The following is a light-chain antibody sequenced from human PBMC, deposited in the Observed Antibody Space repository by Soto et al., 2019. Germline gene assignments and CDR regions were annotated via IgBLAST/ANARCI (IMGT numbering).Light chain of an antibody. CDR1: SSNIGAGYD. CDR3: PSYDSDPSAFHV. V-gene: IGLV1-40*01. CDR2: GNS. J-gene: IGLJ1*01. Sequence: QSALTQPPSVSGAPGQRVTISCTGSSSNIGAGYDVHWYQQLPGTAPKLLIYGNSNRPSGVPDRFSGSKSGTSASLAITGLQAEVDFVYYSPSYDSDPSAFHVFG.